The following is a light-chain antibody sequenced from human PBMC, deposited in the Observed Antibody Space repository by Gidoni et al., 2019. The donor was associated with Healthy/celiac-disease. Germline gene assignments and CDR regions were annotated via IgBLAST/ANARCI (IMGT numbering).Light chain of an antibody. J-gene: IGKJ5*01. CDR3: QQSYSTPPIT. CDR1: QSISSY. Sequence: DVQMTPSPSSLSASVADRVTITCRASQSISSYLNWYQQKPGKAPKLLIYAASSLQSGVPSRFSGSGSGTDFTLTISSLQPEDFATYYCQQSYSTPPITFGQXTRLEIK. CDR2: AAS. V-gene: IGKV1-39*01.